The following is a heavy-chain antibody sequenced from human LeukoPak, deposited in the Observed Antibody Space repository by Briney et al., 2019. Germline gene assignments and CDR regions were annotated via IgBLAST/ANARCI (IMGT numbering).Heavy chain of an antibody. D-gene: IGHD6-13*01. CDR1: GFTFSSYA. Sequence: GGSLRLSCAASGFTFSSYAMHWVRQAPGKGLEWVAVILYDGSIKYYTDSVKGRFTISRDNSKNTLDLQMNSLRAEDTAVYYCVRENTVIAAAGIDYWGQGTLVTVSS. CDR2: ILYDGSIK. CDR3: VRENTVIAAAGIDY. J-gene: IGHJ4*02. V-gene: IGHV3-30-3*01.